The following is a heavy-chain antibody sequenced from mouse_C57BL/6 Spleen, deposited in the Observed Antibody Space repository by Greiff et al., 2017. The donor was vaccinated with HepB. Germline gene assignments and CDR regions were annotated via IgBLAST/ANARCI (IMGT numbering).Heavy chain of an antibody. D-gene: IGHD2-5*01. CDR2: INPNYGTT. J-gene: IGHJ1*03. Sequence: VQLQQSGPELVKPGASVKISCKASGYSFTDYNMNWVKQSNGKSLEWIGVINPNYGTTSYNQKFKGKATLTVDQSSSTAYIQLNSLTSEDSAVYYCARRDYSNLYWYFDVWGTGTTVTVSS. CDR1: GYSFTDYN. V-gene: IGHV1-39*01. CDR3: ARRDYSNLYWYFDV.